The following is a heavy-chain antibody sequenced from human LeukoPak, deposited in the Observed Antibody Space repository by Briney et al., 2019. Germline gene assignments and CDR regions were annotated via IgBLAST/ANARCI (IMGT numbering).Heavy chain of an antibody. J-gene: IGHJ6*02. V-gene: IGHV3-43*01. CDR3: ASVPVPHNSGGYNYYGMDV. CDR2: ISWDGGST. D-gene: IGHD6-19*01. Sequence: GGSLRLSCAASGFTFDDYTMHWVRQAPGKGLEWVSLISWDGGSTYYADFVKGRFTISRDNAKSALYLQMDSLRAEDTAVYYCASVPVPHNSGGYNYYGMDVWGRGTTVTVS. CDR1: GFTFDDYT.